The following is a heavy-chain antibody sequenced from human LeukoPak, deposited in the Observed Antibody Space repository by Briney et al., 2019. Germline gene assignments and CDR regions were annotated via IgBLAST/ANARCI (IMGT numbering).Heavy chain of an antibody. Sequence: SETLSLTCAVSGGSISSGGYSWSWIRQPPGKGLEWIGYIYHSGSTYYNPSLKSRVTISVDRSKNQFSLKLSSVTAADTAVYYCARARVLLARSITMPRYFDLWGRGTLVTVSS. CDR3: ARARVLLARSITMPRYFDL. D-gene: IGHD3-10*01. J-gene: IGHJ2*01. CDR2: IYHSGST. CDR1: GGSISSGGYS. V-gene: IGHV4-30-2*01.